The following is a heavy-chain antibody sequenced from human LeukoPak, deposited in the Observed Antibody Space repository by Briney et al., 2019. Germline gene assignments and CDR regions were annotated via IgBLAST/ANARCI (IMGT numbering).Heavy chain of an antibody. CDR2: IIPIFGTA. CDR1: GGTFSSYA. D-gene: IGHD3-10*01. V-gene: IGHV1-69*06. CDR3: ASRVGSGSYPTNDY. Sequence: ASVKVSCKASGGTFSSYAISWVRQAPGQGLEWMGGIIPIFGTANYAQKFQGRVTITADKSTSTAYMELSSLRSEDTALYYGASRVGSGSYPTNDYWAREPWSPSPQ. J-gene: IGHJ4*02.